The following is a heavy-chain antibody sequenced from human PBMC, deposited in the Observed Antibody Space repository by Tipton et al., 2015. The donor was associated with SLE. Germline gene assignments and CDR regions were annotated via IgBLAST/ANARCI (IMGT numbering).Heavy chain of an antibody. Sequence: QLVQSGAEMKKPGASVKVSCQASGYTFTRNGITWVRQAPGQGLQWMGWISGYNGHTNYAQKLQGRVTMTTDTSTSTAYMELRSLRSDDTAVYYCAISLLEYSSSFDPWGQGTLVTVSS. V-gene: IGHV1-18*01. CDR3: AISLLEYSSSFDP. CDR2: ISGYNGHT. J-gene: IGHJ5*02. D-gene: IGHD6-6*01. CDR1: GYTFTRNG.